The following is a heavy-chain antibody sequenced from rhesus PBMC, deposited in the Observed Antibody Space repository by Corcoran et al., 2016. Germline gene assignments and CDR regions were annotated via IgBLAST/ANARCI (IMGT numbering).Heavy chain of an antibody. J-gene: IGHJ4*01. CDR2: IDGNSAGT. D-gene: IGHD2-27*01. Sequence: QVKLQQWGEGLVKPSETLSLTCAVYGGSISGYYYWSWIHQAPGKGLEWIGKIDGNSAGTHYNPSLKSRVPISKDPSKNQFSLKLSSVTAADTAVYYCARDRAGYIVVVFTATRGFDYWGQGVLVTVSS. CDR3: ARDRAGYIVVVFTATRGFDY. V-gene: IGHV4-73*01. CDR1: GGSISGYYY.